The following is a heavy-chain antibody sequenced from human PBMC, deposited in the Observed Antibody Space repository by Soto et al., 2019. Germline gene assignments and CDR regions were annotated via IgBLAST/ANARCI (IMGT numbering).Heavy chain of an antibody. J-gene: IGHJ3*01. CDR2: ITGTSAFT. CDR3: ARVAGKDFKYYYDSSDYYNDHFDL. CDR1: GFIFRDFQ. V-gene: IGHV3-21*01. D-gene: IGHD3-22*01. Sequence: GGSLRLSCAAPGFIFRDFQLNWVRHAPVRCLEWLSPITGTSAFTHYADSIEGRFTISRDNPNNLLLLQMDNLRPEDTAVYYCARVAGKDFKYYYDSSDYYNDHFDLWGQGTMVPVSS.